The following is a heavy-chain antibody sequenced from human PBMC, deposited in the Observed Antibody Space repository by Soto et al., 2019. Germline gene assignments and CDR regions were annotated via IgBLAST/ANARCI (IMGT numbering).Heavy chain of an antibody. Sequence: LSLTCAVYGGSFSGYYWSWIRQPPGKGLEWIGGINHSGSTNYNPSLKSRVTISVDTSKNKFSLKLSSVTAADTAVYYCARDVGTVTTNFDYWGQGTLVTVSS. J-gene: IGHJ4*02. CDR3: ARDVGTVTTNFDY. D-gene: IGHD4-17*01. CDR1: GGSFSGYY. V-gene: IGHV4-34*01. CDR2: INHSGST.